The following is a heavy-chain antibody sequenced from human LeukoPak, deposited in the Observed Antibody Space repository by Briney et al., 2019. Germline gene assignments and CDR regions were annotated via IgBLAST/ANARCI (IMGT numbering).Heavy chain of an antibody. V-gene: IGHV4-39*01. CDR1: GGPFSSYY. J-gene: IGHJ5*02. CDR3: ARTYCSSTSCYINWFDP. CDR2: IYYSGST. D-gene: IGHD2-2*01. Sequence: SETLSLTCAVYGGPFSSYYWGWIRQPPGKGLEWIGSIYYSGSTYYNPSLKSRVTISVDTSKNQFSLKLSSVTAADTAVYYCARTYCSSTSCYINWFDPWGQGTLVTVSS.